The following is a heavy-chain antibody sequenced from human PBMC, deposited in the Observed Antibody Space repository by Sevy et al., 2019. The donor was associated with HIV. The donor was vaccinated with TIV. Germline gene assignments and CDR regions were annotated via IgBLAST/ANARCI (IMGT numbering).Heavy chain of an antibody. D-gene: IGHD6-6*01. CDR1: GGSFSGYY. V-gene: IGHV4-34*01. Sequence: SETLSLTCAVYGGSFSGYYWSWIRQPPGKGLEWIGEINHSGSTNYNPSLKSRVTISVDTSKNQFSLKLSSVTAADTAVYYCARQSIAARGYYWGQGTLVTVSS. J-gene: IGHJ4*02. CDR2: INHSGST. CDR3: ARQSIAARGYY.